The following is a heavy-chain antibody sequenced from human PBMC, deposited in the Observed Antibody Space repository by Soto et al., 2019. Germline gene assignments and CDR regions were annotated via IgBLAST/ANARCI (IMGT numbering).Heavy chain of an antibody. CDR2: ISAYNGNT. J-gene: IGHJ6*02. CDR3: AGLGNYYDSSGYWAPYYYYGMDV. V-gene: IGHV1-18*01. D-gene: IGHD3-22*01. Sequence: ASVKVSCKASGYTFTSYGISWVRQAPGQGLEWMGWISAYNGNTNYAQKFQGRVTITRDTSASTAYMELSSLRSEDTAVYYCAGLGNYYDSSGYWAPYYYYGMDVWGQGTTVTVSS. CDR1: GYTFTSYG.